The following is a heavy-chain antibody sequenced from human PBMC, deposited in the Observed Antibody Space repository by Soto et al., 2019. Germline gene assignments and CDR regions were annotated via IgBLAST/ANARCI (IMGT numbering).Heavy chain of an antibody. V-gene: IGHV4-34*01. CDR3: ARGTGDIVAVVAANYYYYMDV. CDR2: INHSGST. CDR1: GGSFSGYY. D-gene: IGHD2-15*01. J-gene: IGHJ6*03. Sequence: PSETLSLTCAVYGGSFSGYYWSWIRQPPGKGLEWIGEINHSGSTNYNPSLKSRVTISVDTSKNQFSLKLSSVTAADTAVYYCARGTGDIVAVVAANYYYYMDVWGKGTTVTVS.